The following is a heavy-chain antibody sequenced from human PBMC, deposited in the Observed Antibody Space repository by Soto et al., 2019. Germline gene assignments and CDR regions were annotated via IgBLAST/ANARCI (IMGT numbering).Heavy chain of an antibody. CDR2: IFSSGST. D-gene: IGHD5-18*01. CDR3: AAGYTYGCFDP. V-gene: IGHV4-39*01. CDR1: GGSISIIGSF. J-gene: IGHJ5*02. Sequence: PSETLSLTCTVSGGSISIIGSFWGWFRQPPGKALEWPGNIFSSGSTYYNPSLKSRVTISIDTSKNQFSLRLSSMTAADTAVYFCAAGYTYGCFDPWGQGTQVTVSS.